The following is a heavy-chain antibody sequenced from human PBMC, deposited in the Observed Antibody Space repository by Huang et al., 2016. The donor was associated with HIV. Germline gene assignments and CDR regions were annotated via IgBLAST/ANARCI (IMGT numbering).Heavy chain of an antibody. Sequence: QVHLVQSGAEVKKPGASVKVSCKASGYTFTNYDINWVRQATGRGLEWMGGMNPNTGNTGFAQSFQGRVTMTRKTSITTAYMELTSLTSEDTAVYYCARSAYGDLDYWGLGTLVIVSS. CDR2: MNPNTGNT. V-gene: IGHV1-8*02. CDR3: ARSAYGDLDY. D-gene: IGHD4-17*01. J-gene: IGHJ4*02. CDR1: GYTFTNYD.